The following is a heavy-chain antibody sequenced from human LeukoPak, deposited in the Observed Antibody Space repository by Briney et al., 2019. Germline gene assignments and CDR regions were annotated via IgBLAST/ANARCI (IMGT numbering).Heavy chain of an antibody. V-gene: IGHV3-23*01. CDR3: ATQLLWFGESVEEGY. J-gene: IGHJ4*02. Sequence: GGSPRLSCAASGLVFDNFAMSWVRQAPGRGLVWVSTVSSSGSSTYYADSVKGRFTVSRDNSKNTLYLQMNSLGVEDTAVYYCATQLLWFGESVEEGYWGQGTLVTVSS. CDR1: GLVFDNFA. D-gene: IGHD3-10*01. CDR2: VSSSGSST.